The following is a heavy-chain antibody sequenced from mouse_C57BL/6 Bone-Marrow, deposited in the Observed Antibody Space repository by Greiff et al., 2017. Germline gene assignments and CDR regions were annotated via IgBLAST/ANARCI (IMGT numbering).Heavy chain of an antibody. CDR1: GFNIKDDY. Sequence: VQLQQSGAELVRPGASVKLSCTASGFNIKDDYMHWVKQRPEQGLEWIGWIDPENGDTEYASKFQGKATITADTSSNTAYLQLSSLTSEDTAVYYCTPQYGGGWGQGTTLTVSS. V-gene: IGHV14-4*01. J-gene: IGHJ2*01. CDR2: IDPENGDT. CDR3: TPQYGGG. D-gene: IGHD1-1*01.